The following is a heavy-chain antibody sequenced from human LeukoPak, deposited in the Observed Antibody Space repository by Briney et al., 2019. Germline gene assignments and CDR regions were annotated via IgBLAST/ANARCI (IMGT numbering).Heavy chain of an antibody. V-gene: IGHV3-30*03. CDR3: ARVAVTPSSPIDY. J-gene: IGHJ4*02. Sequence: PGGSLGLSCAASGFTFSSYGMHWVRQAPGKGLEWVAVISYDGSNKYYADSVKGRFTISRDNSKNTLYLQMNSLRAEDTAVYYCARVAVTPSSPIDYWGQGTLVTVSS. CDR1: GFTFSSYG. D-gene: IGHD4-23*01. CDR2: ISYDGSNK.